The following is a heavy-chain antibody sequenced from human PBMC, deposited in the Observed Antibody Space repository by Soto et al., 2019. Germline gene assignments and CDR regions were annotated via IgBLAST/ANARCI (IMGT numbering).Heavy chain of an antibody. CDR2: IYYSGST. CDR1: GGSISSGGYY. CDR3: VAGGGFYGGFYRAFDI. D-gene: IGHD4-17*01. V-gene: IGHV4-31*03. J-gene: IGHJ3*02. Sequence: SETLSLTCTVSGGSISSGGYYWSWIRQHPGKGLEWIGYIYYSGSTYYNPSLKSRVTISVDTSKNQFSLKLSSVTAADTAVYYCVAGGGFYGGFYRAFDIWGQGTMVTVSS.